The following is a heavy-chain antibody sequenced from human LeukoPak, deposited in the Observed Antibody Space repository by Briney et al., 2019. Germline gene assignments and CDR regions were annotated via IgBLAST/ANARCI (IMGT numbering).Heavy chain of an antibody. CDR1: GGSISSYY. CDR2: IYNGATT. J-gene: IGHJ4*02. CDR3: ARVTTAWYVVGY. V-gene: IGHV4-4*08. Sequence: SETLSLTCTVSGGSISSYYWSWIRQPPGKGLEWLGFIYNGATTNYNPSLKSRVTISVDTSKNQFSLRLSSVTAADTAMYYCARVTTAWYVVGYWGQGTLVTVSS. D-gene: IGHD6-13*01.